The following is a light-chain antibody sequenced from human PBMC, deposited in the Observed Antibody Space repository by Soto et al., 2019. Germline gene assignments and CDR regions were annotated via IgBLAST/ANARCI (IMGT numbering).Light chain of an antibody. Sequence: EIVMTQSPATLSVSPGERATLSCRASQTLYNMLAWYQQKLGQAPRLLIYGASARATDIPARFSGSGSGTEFTLTISGLQSEDFAIYYCQQYSDWPLTFGGGTKVEIK. V-gene: IGKV3-15*01. CDR3: QQYSDWPLT. CDR2: GAS. J-gene: IGKJ4*01. CDR1: QTLYNM.